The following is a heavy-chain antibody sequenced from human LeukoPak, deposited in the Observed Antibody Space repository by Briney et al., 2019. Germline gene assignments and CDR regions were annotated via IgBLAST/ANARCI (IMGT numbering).Heavy chain of an antibody. CDR3: ARDIMYYDSSGYYYLYAFDI. Sequence: ASVKVSCKASGGTFSSYAISWVRQAPGQGLEWMGRIIPILGIANYAQKFQGRVTMTTDTSTSTAYMELRSLRSDDTAVYYCARDIMYYDSSGYYYLYAFDIWGQGTMVSVSS. CDR2: IIPILGIA. D-gene: IGHD3-22*01. V-gene: IGHV1-69*04. J-gene: IGHJ3*02. CDR1: GGTFSSYA.